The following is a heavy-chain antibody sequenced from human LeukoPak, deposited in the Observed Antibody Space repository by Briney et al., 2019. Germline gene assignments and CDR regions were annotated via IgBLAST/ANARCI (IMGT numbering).Heavy chain of an antibody. Sequence: PGGSLRLSCAASGFTFSSYGMHWVRQAPGKGLEWVAFIRYDGSNKYYADSVKGRFTISRDNAKNSLYLQMNSLRAEDTAVYYCAREGYFDWLLSSAFDYWGQGTLVTVSS. J-gene: IGHJ4*02. D-gene: IGHD3-9*01. V-gene: IGHV3-30*02. CDR1: GFTFSSYG. CDR2: IRYDGSNK. CDR3: AREGYFDWLLSSAFDY.